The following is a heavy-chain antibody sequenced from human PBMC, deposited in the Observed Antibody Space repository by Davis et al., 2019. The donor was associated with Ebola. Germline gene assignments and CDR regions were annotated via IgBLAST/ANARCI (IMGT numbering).Heavy chain of an antibody. D-gene: IGHD2-15*01. J-gene: IGHJ4*02. Sequence: GESLKISCSASGFTFSSYAMHWVRQAPGKGLEYVSAISSNGGSTYYADSVKGRFTISRDNAKNSLYLQMNSLRAEDTAVYYCASAGYTYCSGGSCYQDYWGQGTLVTVSS. V-gene: IGHV3-64*04. CDR2: ISSNGGST. CDR1: GFTFSSYA. CDR3: ASAGYTYCSGGSCYQDY.